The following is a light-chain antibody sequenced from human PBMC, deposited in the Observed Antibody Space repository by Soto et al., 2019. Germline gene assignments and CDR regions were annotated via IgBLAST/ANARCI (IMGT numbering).Light chain of an antibody. CDR1: QSVSSN. J-gene: IGKJ2*01. V-gene: IGKV3-15*01. CDR3: QHYNNWPLYT. Sequence: EIVMTQSPATLSVSPGERATLSCRASQSVSSNLAWYQQKPGQAPMLLIYGASTSATGIPARFSGSGSGTEFTLTISSLQSEDFAVYYCQHYNNWPLYTFGQGTKLEIK. CDR2: GAS.